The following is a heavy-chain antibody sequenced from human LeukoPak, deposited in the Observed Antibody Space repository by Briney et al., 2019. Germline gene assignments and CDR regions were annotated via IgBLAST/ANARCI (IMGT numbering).Heavy chain of an antibody. D-gene: IGHD1-26*01. CDR1: GGTFSSYA. Sequence: ASVKVSCKASGGTFSSYAISWVRQAPGQGLEWMGRIIPILGIASYAQKFQGRVTITADKSTSTAYMELSSLRSEDTAVYYCARERVVGATSSYYYGMDVWGQGTTVTVSS. V-gene: IGHV1-69*04. CDR3: ARERVVGATSSYYYGMDV. CDR2: IIPILGIA. J-gene: IGHJ6*02.